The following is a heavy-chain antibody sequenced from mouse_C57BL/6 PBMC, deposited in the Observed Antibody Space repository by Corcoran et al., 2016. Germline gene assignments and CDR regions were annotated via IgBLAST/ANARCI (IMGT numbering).Heavy chain of an antibody. Sequence: QVQLQQSGAELVKPGASVKISCKASGYAFSSYWMNWVKQRPGKGLEWIGQIYPGDGDTNYNGKFKGKATLTADKSSSTAYMQLSSLTSEDSAVYFCARGGYGSSSRYFDVWVTGTTVTVSS. CDR1: GYAFSSYW. CDR3: ARGGYGSSSRYFDV. CDR2: IYPGDGDT. D-gene: IGHD1-1*01. J-gene: IGHJ1*03. V-gene: IGHV1-80*01.